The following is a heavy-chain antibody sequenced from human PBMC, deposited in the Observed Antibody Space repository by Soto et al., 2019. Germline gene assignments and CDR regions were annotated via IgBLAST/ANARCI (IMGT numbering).Heavy chain of an antibody. CDR2: ISGSGGST. D-gene: IGHD2-15*01. J-gene: IGHJ4*02. Sequence: PGGSLRLSCAASGFTFSGYAMSWVRQAPGKGLEWVSAISGSGGSTYYADSVKGRFTISRDNSKNTLYLQMNSLRAEDTAVYYCAKAGYCSGGSCYGTFDYWGQGTLVTVSS. CDR1: GFTFSGYA. V-gene: IGHV3-23*01. CDR3: AKAGYCSGGSCYGTFDY.